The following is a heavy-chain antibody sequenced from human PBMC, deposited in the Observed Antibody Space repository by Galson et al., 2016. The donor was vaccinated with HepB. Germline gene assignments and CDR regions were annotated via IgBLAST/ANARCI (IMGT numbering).Heavy chain of an antibody. Sequence: QSGAEVKKPGESLKISCKASGYSFTTYWIGWVRQVPGKGLEWVGIIYPGDSDTRYSPSFQGQVTISADRSISTAHLQWSSLKASDTAMYYFARRKNYAPDYWGQGTLVTVSS. V-gene: IGHV5-51*01. CDR2: IYPGDSDT. D-gene: IGHD1-7*01. CDR3: ARRKNYAPDY. J-gene: IGHJ4*02. CDR1: GYSFTTYW.